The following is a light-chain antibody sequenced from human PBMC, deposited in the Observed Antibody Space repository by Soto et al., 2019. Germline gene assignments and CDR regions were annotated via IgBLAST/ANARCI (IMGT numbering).Light chain of an antibody. CDR1: QSISSY. J-gene: IGKJ2*01. V-gene: IGKV1-39*01. CDR3: QQSYSTR. CDR2: AAS. Sequence: DIQMTQSPSSLSASVGDRVTITCRASQSISSYLNWYQQKPGKAPKLLIYAASSLQSGVPSRFSGSVSGTDFTLTISSLQPEDFATYYCQQSYSTRFGQGTKLEIK.